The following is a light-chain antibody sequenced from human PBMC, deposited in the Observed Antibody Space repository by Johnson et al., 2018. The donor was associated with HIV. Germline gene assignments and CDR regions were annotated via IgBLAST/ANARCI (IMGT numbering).Light chain of an antibody. V-gene: IGLV1-51*01. Sequence: QSVLTQPPSVSAAPGQKVTISCSGSSSNIGNNYVSWYQQLPGTAPKLLIYGNNKRPSGIPDRFSGSKSGTSATLAITGLQTGDEANYYCGTWDSSMSAVFGSGTKVTVL. J-gene: IGLJ1*01. CDR3: GTWDSSMSAV. CDR2: GNN. CDR1: SSNIGNNY.